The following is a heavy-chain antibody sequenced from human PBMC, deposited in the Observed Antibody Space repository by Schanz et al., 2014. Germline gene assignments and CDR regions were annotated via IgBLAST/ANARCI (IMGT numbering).Heavy chain of an antibody. CDR1: GYTFTNHY. D-gene: IGHD6-13*01. J-gene: IGHJ3*02. V-gene: IGHV1-2*06. Sequence: QVQVIQSGPEVKKPGASVKVSCKASGYTFTNHYLHWVRQAPGQGLEWMGRISPSSGGTNYAQNFQGRVTMTKDTSISTAYMELSRLRSDDTAVYYCARNIIATARAYDIWGQGTMVTVSS. CDR2: ISPSSGGT. CDR3: ARNIIATARAYDI.